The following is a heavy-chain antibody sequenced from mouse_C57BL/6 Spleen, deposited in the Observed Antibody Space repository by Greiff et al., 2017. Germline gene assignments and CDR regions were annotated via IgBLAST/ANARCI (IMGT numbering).Heavy chain of an antibody. D-gene: IGHD2-4*01. V-gene: IGHV1-15*01. CDR2: IDPETGGT. J-gene: IGHJ4*01. Sequence: QVQLKQSGAELVRPGASVTLSCKASGYTFTDYEMHWVKQTPVHGLEWIGAIDPETGGTAYNQKFKGKAILTADKSSSTAYMELRSLTSEDSAVYYCTREEVYDYGAMDYWGQGTSVTFSS. CDR3: TREEVYDYGAMDY. CDR1: GYTFTDYE.